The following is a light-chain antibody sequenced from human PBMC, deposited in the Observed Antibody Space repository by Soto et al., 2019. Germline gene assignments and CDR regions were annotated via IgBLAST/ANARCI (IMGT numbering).Light chain of an antibody. CDR1: VLAKKY. J-gene: IGLJ2*01. Sequence: SYELTQPSSVSVSPGQTARITCSGDVLAKKYARWFQQMPGQAPVLVIYKDSERPSGIPERFSGSSSGTTVTLTISGAQVEDEADYYCYSAADNGVVFGGWTKVTVL. CDR3: YSAADNGVV. V-gene: IGLV3-27*01. CDR2: KDS.